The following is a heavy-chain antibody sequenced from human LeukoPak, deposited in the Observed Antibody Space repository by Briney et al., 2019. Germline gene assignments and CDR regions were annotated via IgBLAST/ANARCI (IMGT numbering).Heavy chain of an antibody. D-gene: IGHD5-18*01. J-gene: IGHJ4*02. Sequence: SETLSLTCTVSGGSISSGGYYWTWIRQHPGKGLERIGYIYYSGSTYYNPSLKSRATISVDTSKNQFSLKLSSVTAADTAVYYCARVGYSYGFDYWGQGTLVTVSS. V-gene: IGHV4-31*03. CDR3: ARVGYSYGFDY. CDR1: GGSISSGGYY. CDR2: IYYSGST.